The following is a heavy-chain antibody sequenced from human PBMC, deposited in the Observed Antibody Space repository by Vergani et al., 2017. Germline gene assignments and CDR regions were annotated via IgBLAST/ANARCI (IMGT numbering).Heavy chain of an antibody. V-gene: IGHV3-30*18. CDR3: AKSPRSSPGYYYYYRDV. D-gene: IGHD3-10*01. J-gene: IGHJ6*03. Sequence: QVQLVESGGGVVQPGRSLRLSCAASGFTFSSYGMHWVRQAPGKGLEWVAVISYDGSNKYYADSVKDRFTISRDNSKNTLYLQMNSLRAEDTAVYYCAKSPRSSPGYYYYYRDVWGKGTTVTVSS. CDR1: GFTFSSYG. CDR2: ISYDGSNK.